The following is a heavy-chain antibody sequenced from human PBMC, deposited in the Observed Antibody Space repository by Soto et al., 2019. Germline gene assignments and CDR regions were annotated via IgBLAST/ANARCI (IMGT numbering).Heavy chain of an antibody. Sequence: PGGSLRLSCTASGFTFSSSAMPWVRQAPGKGLEWVAAIRCGGSSQSYADSVKGRFTISRDNSKNTLYLQMNSLRAEDTAVYYCAKDRHDTYYYYGMDVWGQGTTVTVSS. V-gene: IGHV3-30*18. CDR1: GFTFSSSA. CDR2: IRCGGSSQ. CDR3: AKDRHDTYYYYGMDV. J-gene: IGHJ6*02.